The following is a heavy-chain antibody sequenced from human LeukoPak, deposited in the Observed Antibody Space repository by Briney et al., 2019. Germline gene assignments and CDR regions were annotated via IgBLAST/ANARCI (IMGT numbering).Heavy chain of an antibody. J-gene: IGHJ4*02. Sequence: GGFLRLSCAASGFTFSSYAMSWVRQAPGEGLEWVSAISGSGGSTYYADSVKGRFTISRDNAKNSLYLQMNSLRAEDTAVYYCARGVTTSQIDYWGQGTLVTVSS. CDR2: ISGSGGST. D-gene: IGHD4-17*01. CDR1: GFTFSSYA. V-gene: IGHV3-23*01. CDR3: ARGVTTSQIDY.